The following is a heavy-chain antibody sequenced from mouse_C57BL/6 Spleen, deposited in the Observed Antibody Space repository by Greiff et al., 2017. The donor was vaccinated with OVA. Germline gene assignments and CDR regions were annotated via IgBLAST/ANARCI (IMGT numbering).Heavy chain of an antibody. V-gene: IGHV1-9*01. Sequence: QVQLQQSGAELMKPGASVKLSCKATGYTFTGYWIEWVKQRPGHGLEWIGEILPGSGSTNSNEKFKGKATFTADTSSNTAYMQLSSLTTEDSAIYYCAGHYGRTFDYWGQGTTLTVSS. CDR2: ILPGSGST. CDR1: GYTFTGYW. D-gene: IGHD1-1*01. J-gene: IGHJ2*01. CDR3: AGHYGRTFDY.